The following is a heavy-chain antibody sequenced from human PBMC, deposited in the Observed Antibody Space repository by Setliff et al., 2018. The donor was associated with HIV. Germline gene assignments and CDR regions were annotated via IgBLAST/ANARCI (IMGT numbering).Heavy chain of an antibody. CDR2: INPKSGDT. V-gene: IGHV1-2*06. J-gene: IGHJ3*02. D-gene: IGHD3-22*01. CDR1: GYTFIAYY. CDR3: ARGGVIVITMIPLLSAFDI. Sequence: GASVKVSCKASGYTFIAYYIHWVRQAPGQRLEWMGQINPKSGDTDYAQKFQGRVTMTRDTSTSTVYMELSSLRSEDTAVYYCARGGVIVITMIPLLSAFDIWGQGTMVTVSS.